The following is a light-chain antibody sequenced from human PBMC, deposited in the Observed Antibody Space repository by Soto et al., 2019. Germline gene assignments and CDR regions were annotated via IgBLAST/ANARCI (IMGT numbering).Light chain of an antibody. V-gene: IGKV3-15*01. CDR2: DAS. CDR1: ESVSRN. Sequence: EVVMTQSPPTLSVSPGERATLSCRASESVSRNLAWYQQKPGQAPRLLIYDASTRATGIPDRFSGGGSGTEFTLTISSLQSEDFVVYYCQQYNSWPPITFGQGTRQEIK. J-gene: IGKJ5*01. CDR3: QQYNSWPPIT.